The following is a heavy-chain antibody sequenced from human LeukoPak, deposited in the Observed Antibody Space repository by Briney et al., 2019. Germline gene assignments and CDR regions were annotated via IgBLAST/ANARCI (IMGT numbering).Heavy chain of an antibody. J-gene: IGHJ4*02. CDR1: GSTFSSYS. V-gene: IGHV3-48*01. Sequence: PGGSLRLSCAASGSTFSSYSMNWVRQAPGKGLEWVSYISSSSSTIYYADSVKGRFTISRDNAKNSLYLQMNSLRAEDTAVYYCARDIYIAVAGTGDYWGQGTLVTVSS. CDR3: ARDIYIAVAGTGDY. D-gene: IGHD6-19*01. CDR2: ISSSSSTI.